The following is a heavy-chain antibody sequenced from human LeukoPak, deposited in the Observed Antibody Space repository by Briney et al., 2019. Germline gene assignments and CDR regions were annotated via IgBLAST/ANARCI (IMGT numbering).Heavy chain of an antibody. V-gene: IGHV1-2*06. CDR2: INPNSGGT. J-gene: IGHJ6*03. CDR1: EYTFTGYY. D-gene: IGHD6-6*01. CDR3: ARLAARRNYYYYMDV. Sequence: ASVKVSCKASEYTFTGYYMHWVRQAPGQGLEWMGRINPNSGGTNYAQKFQGRVTMTRDTSISTAYMELSRLRSDDTAVYYCARLAARRNYYYYMDVWGKGTTVTVSS.